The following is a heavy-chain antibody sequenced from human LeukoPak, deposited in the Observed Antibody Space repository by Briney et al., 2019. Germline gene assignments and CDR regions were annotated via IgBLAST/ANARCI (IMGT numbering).Heavy chain of an antibody. Sequence: GGSLRLSCAASGFTFSSYSMKWVRQAPGKGLEWVSSISSSSSYIYYADSVKGRFTISRDNAKNSLYLQMNSLRAEDTAVYYFAREIGSVYGGRYFDLWGRGTLVTVSS. CDR2: ISSSSSYI. CDR1: GFTFSSYS. J-gene: IGHJ2*01. D-gene: IGHD5/OR15-5a*01. CDR3: AREIGSVYGGRYFDL. V-gene: IGHV3-21*01.